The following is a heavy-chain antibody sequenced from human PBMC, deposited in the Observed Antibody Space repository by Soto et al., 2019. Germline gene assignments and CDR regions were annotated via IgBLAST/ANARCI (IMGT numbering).Heavy chain of an antibody. Sequence: EVQLLESGGGLVQPGGSLRLSCAASGFTFSTYAMSWVRQAPGKGLEWVSAISGSGGSTYYADSVKGRFTISRDNSKNTLYLQMNSLRAEDTAVYYCSKDRKSGSGWYWDYWGQGTLVTVSS. CDR3: SKDRKSGSGWYWDY. D-gene: IGHD6-19*01. J-gene: IGHJ4*02. CDR2: ISGSGGST. CDR1: GFTFSTYA. V-gene: IGHV3-23*01.